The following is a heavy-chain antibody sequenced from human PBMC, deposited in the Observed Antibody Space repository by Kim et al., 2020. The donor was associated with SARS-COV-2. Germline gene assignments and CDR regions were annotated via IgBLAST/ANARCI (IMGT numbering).Heavy chain of an antibody. CDR1: GGSISSSSYY. Sequence: SETLSLTCTVSGGSISSSSYYWGWIRQPPGKGLEWIGSIYYSGSTYYNPSLKSRVTISVDTSKNQFSLKLSSVTAADTAVYYCASLVYYDILTGYPTPNFDYWGQGTLVTVSS. CDR3: ASLVYYDILTGYPTPNFDY. V-gene: IGHV4-39*01. J-gene: IGHJ4*02. D-gene: IGHD3-9*01. CDR2: IYYSGST.